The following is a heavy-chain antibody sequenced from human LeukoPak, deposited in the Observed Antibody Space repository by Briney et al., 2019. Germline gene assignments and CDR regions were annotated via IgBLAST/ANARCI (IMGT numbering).Heavy chain of an antibody. V-gene: IGHV3-21*04. J-gene: IGHJ5*02. CDR3: AKRGTVDTATPWFDP. Sequence: KTGGSLRLSCAASGFTFSSYTMNWVRQAPGKGLEWVSSITSSSIYTYYADSVKGRFTISRDNSKNTLYLQMNSLRAEDTAVYYCAKRGTVDTATPWFDPWGQGTLVTVSS. CDR2: ITSSSIYT. CDR1: GFTFSSYT. D-gene: IGHD5-18*01.